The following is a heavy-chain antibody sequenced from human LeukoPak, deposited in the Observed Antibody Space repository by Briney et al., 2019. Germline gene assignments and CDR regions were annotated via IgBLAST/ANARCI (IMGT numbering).Heavy chain of an antibody. CDR1: GYTFTSYG. D-gene: IGHD3-9*01. J-gene: IGHJ4*02. Sequence: GAPVKVSCTAFGYTFTSYGISWVRQAPGQGLEWMGWISAYNGNTNYAQKLQGRVTMTTDTSTSTAYMELRSLRSDDTAVYYCAREVLRYFDWPLDYWGQGTLVTVSS. CDR3: AREVLRYFDWPLDY. CDR2: ISAYNGNT. V-gene: IGHV1-18*01.